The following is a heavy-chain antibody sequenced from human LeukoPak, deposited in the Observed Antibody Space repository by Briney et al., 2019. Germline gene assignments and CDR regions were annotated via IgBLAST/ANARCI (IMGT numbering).Heavy chain of an antibody. D-gene: IGHD2-2*02. V-gene: IGHV4-39*07. J-gene: IGHJ3*02. CDR1: GGSISSGGYY. Sequence: SETLSLTCTVSGGSISSGGYYWSWIRQPPGKGLEWIGEINHSGSTNYNPSLKSRVTISVDTSKNQFSLRLSSVTAADTAVYYCARGRYCSSTSCYKYAFDIWGQGTMVTVSS. CDR2: INHSGST. CDR3: ARGRYCSSTSCYKYAFDI.